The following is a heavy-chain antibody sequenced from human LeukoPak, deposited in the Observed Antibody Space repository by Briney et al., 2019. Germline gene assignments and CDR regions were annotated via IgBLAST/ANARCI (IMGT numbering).Heavy chain of an antibody. J-gene: IGHJ5*02. CDR3: ANTTTETPGWFDP. CDR2: ISGRGVST. Sequence: GGSLRLSCAASGFTFSSYAMSWVRQAPGKGLEWVSAISGRGVSTYYADSVKGRFTISRDNSKNTLYLQMNSLRAENTAFYYCANTTTETPGWFDPWGQGTLVTVSS. D-gene: IGHD4-11*01. CDR1: GFTFSSYA. V-gene: IGHV3-23*01.